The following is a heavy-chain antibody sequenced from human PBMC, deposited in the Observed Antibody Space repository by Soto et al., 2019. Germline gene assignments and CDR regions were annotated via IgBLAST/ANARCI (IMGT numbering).Heavy chain of an antibody. CDR3: ASSRYCSGGSCYSGGYYYYAMDV. CDR1: GFTFSPYS. Sequence: PGGSLRLSCAASGFTFSPYSMNWVRQAPGKGLEWVSSISSNSRYISYADSLKGRFTISRDNAKNSLYLQLDSLRAEDTAVYYCASSRYCSGGSCYSGGYYYYAMDVWGQGTTVTVSS. D-gene: IGHD2-15*01. J-gene: IGHJ6*02. V-gene: IGHV3-21*01. CDR2: ISSNSRYI.